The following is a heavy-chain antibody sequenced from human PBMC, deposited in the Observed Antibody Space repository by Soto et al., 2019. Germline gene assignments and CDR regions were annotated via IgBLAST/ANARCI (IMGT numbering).Heavy chain of an antibody. J-gene: IGHJ6*02. Sequence: QVQLQESGSGLVEPSQSLSLTCTVSGVSLNTADTWWSWIRQSPGKGLEFIGYYHSGGSTYYDAYFRSRVIKSADASNSQFSLKLSSVTVADTAVYYCVISRQMESGNDYGLDVWGQGTTVTVSS. CDR1: GVSLNTADTW. CDR3: VISRQMESGNDYGLDV. CDR2: YHSGGST. V-gene: IGHV4-30-4*01. D-gene: IGHD1-1*01.